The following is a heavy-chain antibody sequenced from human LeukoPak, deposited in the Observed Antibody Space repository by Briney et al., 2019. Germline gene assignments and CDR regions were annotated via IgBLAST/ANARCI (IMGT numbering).Heavy chain of an antibody. CDR2: ISSSGSTI. D-gene: IGHD3-22*01. CDR3: ARDTSPDYYDSSGFDY. J-gene: IGHJ4*02. CDR1: GFTFSDYY. Sequence: GGSLRLSCAASGFTFSDYYMSWIRQAPGKGLEWVSYISSSGSTIYYADSVKGRFTISRDNAKKSLYLQMNSLRAEDTAVYYCARDTSPDYYDSSGFDYWGQGTLVTVSS. V-gene: IGHV3-11*01.